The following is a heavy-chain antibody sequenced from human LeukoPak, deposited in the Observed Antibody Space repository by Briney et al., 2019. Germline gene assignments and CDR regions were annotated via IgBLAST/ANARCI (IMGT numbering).Heavy chain of an antibody. Sequence: GGSLRLSCTVSGFIFSNSGMHWVRRAPGKGLEWVAAVWFDGSKRYYADSVKGRFTISRDNSKNTLHLQMDSLRVEDTAMYFCARDFRRYSYGPVDYWGQGTLVTVSS. CDR3: ARDFRRYSYGPVDY. CDR1: GFIFSNSG. D-gene: IGHD5-18*01. CDR2: VWFDGSKR. V-gene: IGHV3-33*01. J-gene: IGHJ4*02.